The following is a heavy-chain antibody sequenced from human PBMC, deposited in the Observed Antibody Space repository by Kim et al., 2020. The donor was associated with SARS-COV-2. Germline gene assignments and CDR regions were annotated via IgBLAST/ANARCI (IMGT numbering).Heavy chain of an antibody. Sequence: SETLSLTCTVSGGSISSYYWSWIRQPPGKGLEWIGYIYYSGSTNYNPSLKSRVTISVDTSKNQFSLKLSSVTAADTAVYYCARGDYYEEAFDIWGQGTMV. J-gene: IGHJ3*02. CDR2: IYYSGST. D-gene: IGHD3-22*01. CDR3: ARGDYYEEAFDI. CDR1: GGSISSYY. V-gene: IGHV4-59*01.